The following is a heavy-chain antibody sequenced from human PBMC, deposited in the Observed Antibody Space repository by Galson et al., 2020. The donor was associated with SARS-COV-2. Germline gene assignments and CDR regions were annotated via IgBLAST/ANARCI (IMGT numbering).Heavy chain of an antibody. CDR1: GFMFSDYA. J-gene: IGHJ5*02. V-gene: IGHV3-64D*06. Sequence: GGSLRLSCSASGFMFSDYAMHWVRRAPGKGLEYVSAISSNGETSFYADSVNGRFTMSRDNSKNMFYLQMTALRLEDTAFYFCLSYSSTRQNHWGQGTLVTVSS. CDR3: LSYSSTRQNH. D-gene: IGHD2-2*01. CDR2: ISSNGETS.